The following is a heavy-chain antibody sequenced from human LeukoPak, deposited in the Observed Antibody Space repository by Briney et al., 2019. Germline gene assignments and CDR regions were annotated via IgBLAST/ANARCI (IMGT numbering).Heavy chain of an antibody. Sequence: GVSLRLSCAASGLTVSDNYMSWVRQAPGKGLEWVSVIYSGGSTFYADSVKGRFTISRDNSKNTLYLQMNSLRAEDTAVYYCARSPYSSSWYEYWGQGTLVTVSS. J-gene: IGHJ4*02. V-gene: IGHV3-66*01. CDR1: GLTVSDNY. CDR3: ARSPYSSSWYEY. CDR2: IYSGGST. D-gene: IGHD6-13*01.